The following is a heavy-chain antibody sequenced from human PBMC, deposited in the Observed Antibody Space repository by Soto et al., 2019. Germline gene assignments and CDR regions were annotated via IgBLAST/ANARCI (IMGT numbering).Heavy chain of an antibody. CDR3: ARDLGLYNWNLGYYYYGMDV. CDR2: ISSSGSTI. D-gene: IGHD1-20*01. Sequence: PGGSLRLSCAASGFTFSSYEMNWVRQAPGKGLEWVSYISSSGSTIYYADSVKGRLTISRDNAKNSLYLQMNSLRAEDTAVYYCARDLGLYNWNLGYYYYGMDVWGQGTTVTVSS. V-gene: IGHV3-48*03. J-gene: IGHJ6*02. CDR1: GFTFSSYE.